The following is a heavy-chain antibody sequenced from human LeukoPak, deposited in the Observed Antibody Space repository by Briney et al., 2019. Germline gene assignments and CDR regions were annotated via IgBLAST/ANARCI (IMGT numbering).Heavy chain of an antibody. CDR1: GYSISSGYF. D-gene: IGHD3-22*01. V-gene: IGHV4-38-2*02. CDR2: IYHSGST. J-gene: IGHJ4*02. CDR3: AREDYYDSSGYYLDY. Sequence: SETLSLTCTVSGYSISSGYFWGWVRQPPGKGLEWIASIYHSGSTYYSPSLKSRVTISVDTSKNQFSLNLSSVTAADTAVYYCAREDYYDSSGYYLDYWGQGTLVTVSS.